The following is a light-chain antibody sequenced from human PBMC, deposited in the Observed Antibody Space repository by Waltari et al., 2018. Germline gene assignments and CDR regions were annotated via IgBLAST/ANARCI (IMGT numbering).Light chain of an antibody. J-gene: IGLJ3*02. V-gene: IGLV1-44*01. CDR2: SND. Sequence: QSVLTQPPSASGTPGQRVTISCSGSSSNIGSNTVTWYQQLPGTAPKLLIYSNDQRPSGVPDRFSGSKSGTSAYLAISGLHSEDEAEYYCAAWDDSLLGVFGGGTKLTVL. CDR1: SSNIGSNT. CDR3: AAWDDSLLGV.